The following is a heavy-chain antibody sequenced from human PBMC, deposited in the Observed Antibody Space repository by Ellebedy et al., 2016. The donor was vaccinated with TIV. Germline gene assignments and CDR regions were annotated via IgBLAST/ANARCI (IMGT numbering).Heavy chain of an antibody. J-gene: IGHJ4*02. CDR3: ARGNDYGVY. CDR1: GGSFSGYY. Sequence: MPSETLSLTCAVYGGSFSGYYWSWIRQPPGKGLEWIGEINHSGSTNYNPSLKSRVTISVDTSKNQFSLKLSSVTAADTAVYYCARGNDYGVYWGQGTLVTVSS. CDR2: INHSGST. D-gene: IGHD4-17*01. V-gene: IGHV4-34*01.